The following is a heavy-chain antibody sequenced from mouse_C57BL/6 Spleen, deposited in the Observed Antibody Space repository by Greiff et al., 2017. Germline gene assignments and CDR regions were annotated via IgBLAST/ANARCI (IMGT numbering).Heavy chain of an antibody. Sequence: QVQLQQPGAELVMPGASVKLSCKASGYTFTSYWMHWVKQRPGQGLEWIGELDPSDSYTNYNQKFKGKSTLTVDKSSSTAYMQLSSLTSEDSAVYYCARSAQATYAMDYWGQGTSVTVSS. J-gene: IGHJ4*01. V-gene: IGHV1-69*01. CDR3: ARSAQATYAMDY. D-gene: IGHD3-2*02. CDR1: GYTFTSYW. CDR2: LDPSDSYT.